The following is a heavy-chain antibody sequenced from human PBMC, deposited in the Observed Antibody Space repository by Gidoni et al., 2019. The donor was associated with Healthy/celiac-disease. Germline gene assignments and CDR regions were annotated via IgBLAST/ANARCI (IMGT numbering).Heavy chain of an antibody. CDR2: IYSGGST. CDR3: ASPAVAGTDDAFDI. Sequence: EVQLVESGGGLVQPGGSLRLSCAASGFTGSSNYMSWVRQAPGKGLEWVSVIYSGGSTYYADSVKGRFTISRDNSKNTLYLQMNSLRAEDTAVYYCASPAVAGTDDAFDIWGQGTMVTVSS. V-gene: IGHV3-66*01. D-gene: IGHD6-19*01. J-gene: IGHJ3*02. CDR1: GFTGSSNY.